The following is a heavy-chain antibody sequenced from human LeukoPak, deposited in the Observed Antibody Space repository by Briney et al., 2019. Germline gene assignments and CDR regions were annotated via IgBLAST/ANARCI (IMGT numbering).Heavy chain of an antibody. J-gene: IGHJ4*02. CDR2: MNPNSGYT. CDR1: GYTFTTYD. CDR3: VRVYGAIDY. V-gene: IGHV1-8*01. D-gene: IGHD4-17*01. Sequence: ASVKVSCKTSGYTFTTYDINWVRQATGQGLEWMGWMNPNSGYTGFAQKFRGRVTMTRDTSTSTAYMELNSLRSEDTAVYYCVRVYGAIDYWGQGTLVTVSS.